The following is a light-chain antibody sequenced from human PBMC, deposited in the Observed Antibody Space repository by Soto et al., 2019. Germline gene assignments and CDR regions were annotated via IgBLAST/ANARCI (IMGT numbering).Light chain of an antibody. CDR3: QQYGSSPWT. V-gene: IGKV3-20*01. J-gene: IGKJ1*01. Sequence: EIVLTQSPGTLSLSPGERATLSCRASQSVSSNYLAWYQQKPGQAPRLLIYGASSRATGIPDRFSGSGSGTDFTLTISRLEPEDFAVYYCQQYGSSPWTFGQGMKVEIK. CDR2: GAS. CDR1: QSVSSNY.